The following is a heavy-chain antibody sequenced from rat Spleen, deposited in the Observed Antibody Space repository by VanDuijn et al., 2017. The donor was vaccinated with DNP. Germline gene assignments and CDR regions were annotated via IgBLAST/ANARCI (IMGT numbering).Heavy chain of an antibody. CDR1: GFTFSNYY. V-gene: IGHV5S11*01. J-gene: IGHJ2*01. Sequence: EVQLVESGGDSVQPGRSMKLSCAASGFTFSNYYMAWVRQAPAKGLEWVAAISPGGYNIYYRDSVKGRFTIYRDNAKSTLYLQMDSLRSEETATYYCAKAGGYSPWYFDYWGQGVMVTVSS. CDR3: AKAGGYSPWYFDY. CDR2: ISPGGYNI. D-gene: IGHD1-11*01.